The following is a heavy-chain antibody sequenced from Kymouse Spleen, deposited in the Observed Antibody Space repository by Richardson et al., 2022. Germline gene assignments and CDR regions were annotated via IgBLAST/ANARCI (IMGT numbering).Heavy chain of an antibody. D-gene: IGHD2-8*01. J-gene: IGHJ3*02. CDR3: AREGYCTNGVCDAFDI. CDR1: GYTFTGYY. V-gene: IGHV1-2*04. CDR2: INPNSGGT. Sequence: QVQLVQSGAEVKKPGASVKVSCKASGYTFTGYYMHWVRQAPGQGLEWMGWINPNSGGTNYAQKFQGWVTMTRDTSISTAYMELSRLRSDDTAVYYCAREGYCTNGVCDAFDIWGQGTMVTVSS.